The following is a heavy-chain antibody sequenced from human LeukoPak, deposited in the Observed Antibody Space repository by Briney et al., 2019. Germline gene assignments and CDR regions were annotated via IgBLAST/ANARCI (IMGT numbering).Heavy chain of an antibody. CDR3: AKMEDCDDSSGENI. D-gene: IGHD3-22*01. Sequence: GGSLTLSCAASGFTFSSYAMSWVRQAPGKGLEWVSAISGSGSSTYYAASVKGRFTISRDNSKNTLYLQMNSLRAEDTTVEYCAKMEDCDDSSGENIWGQGTLVTVSS. J-gene: IGHJ4*02. CDR2: ISGSGSST. CDR1: GFTFSSYA. V-gene: IGHV3-23*01.